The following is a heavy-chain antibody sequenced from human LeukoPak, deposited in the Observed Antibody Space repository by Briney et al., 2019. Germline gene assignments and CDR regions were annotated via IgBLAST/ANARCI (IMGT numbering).Heavy chain of an antibody. CDR1: GYTFTSYA. CDR3: ARGLYYYYYYGMDV. J-gene: IGHJ6*02. D-gene: IGHD2-21*02. V-gene: IGHV1-3*01. Sequence: ASVKVSCKASGYTFTSYAMNWVRQAPGQRLEWMGWINAGNGNTKYSHKFQGRVTITRDTSASTAYMELSSLRSEDTAVYYCARGLYYYYYYGMDVWGQGSTVTVSS. CDR2: INAGNGNT.